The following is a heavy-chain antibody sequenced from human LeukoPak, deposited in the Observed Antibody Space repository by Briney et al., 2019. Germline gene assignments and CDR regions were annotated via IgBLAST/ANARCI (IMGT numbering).Heavy chain of an antibody. D-gene: IGHD2-2*01. V-gene: IGHV4-59*08. Sequence: SETLSLTCTVSGDSDSSYYWNWIRQPAGRGLEWIGYIFYTGFTSYNPSLKSRVTISVDMSKKQFYLRLTSVTAADTAIYYCARCSTTTLPKWFDPWGQGALVTVSS. CDR2: IFYTGFT. CDR3: ARCSTTTLPKWFDP. J-gene: IGHJ5*02. CDR1: GDSDSSYY.